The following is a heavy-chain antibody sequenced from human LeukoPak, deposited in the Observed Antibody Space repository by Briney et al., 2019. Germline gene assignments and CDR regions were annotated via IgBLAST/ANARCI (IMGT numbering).Heavy chain of an antibody. D-gene: IGHD5-18*01. J-gene: IGHJ4*02. V-gene: IGHV3-74*01. CDR3: ATRGYSYEFDY. CDR2: INSDGST. Sequence: PGGSLRLSCAASGFTFSSYWMHWVRQAPGKGLVWVSRINSDGSTSYADSVKGRFTISRDDAKNTLYLQMNSLRAEDTAVYYCATRGYSYEFDYWGQGTLVTVSS. CDR1: GFTFSSYW.